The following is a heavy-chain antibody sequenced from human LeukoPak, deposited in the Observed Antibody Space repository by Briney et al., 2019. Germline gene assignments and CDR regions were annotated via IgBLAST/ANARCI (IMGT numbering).Heavy chain of an antibody. V-gene: IGHV4-61*02. CDR2: ISPSGST. CDR3: ARHLRSPYGGGDY. D-gene: IGHD4-23*01. Sequence: PSETLSLTCTVSGGSINGGNYYWTWLRQPAGKGLEWIGRISPSGSTNHNPSLTSRVTISVDTSKNQFSLKLNFVTAADTAVYYCARHLRSPYGGGDYWGQGTLVTVSS. J-gene: IGHJ4*02. CDR1: GGSINGGNYY.